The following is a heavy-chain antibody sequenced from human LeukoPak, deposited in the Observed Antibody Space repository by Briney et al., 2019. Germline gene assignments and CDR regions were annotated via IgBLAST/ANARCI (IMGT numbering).Heavy chain of an antibody. D-gene: IGHD6-19*01. J-gene: IGHJ4*02. CDR2: IYYSGST. CDR3: AKDSGGRWLVRTFDY. Sequence: SETLSLTCTVSGGSISSSSYYWGWIRQPPGKGLEWIGSIYYSGSTYYNPSLKSRVTISVDTSKNQFSLKLSSVTAADTAVYYCAKDSGGRWLVRTFDYWGQGTLVTVSS. CDR1: GGSISSSSYY. V-gene: IGHV4-39*02.